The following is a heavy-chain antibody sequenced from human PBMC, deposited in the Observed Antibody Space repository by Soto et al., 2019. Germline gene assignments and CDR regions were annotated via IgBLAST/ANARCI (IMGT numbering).Heavy chain of an antibody. V-gene: IGHV1-46*01. CDR3: AKVEGLTGDAFDI. Sequence: ASVKVSCKASGYTFTSYYMHWVRQAPGQGLEWMGIINPSGGSTSYAQKFQGRVTMTRDTSTSTVYMELSSLRSEDTAVYYCAKVEGLTGDAFDIWGQGTMVTVSS. D-gene: IGHD3-16*01. CDR1: GYTFTSYY. CDR2: INPSGGST. J-gene: IGHJ3*02.